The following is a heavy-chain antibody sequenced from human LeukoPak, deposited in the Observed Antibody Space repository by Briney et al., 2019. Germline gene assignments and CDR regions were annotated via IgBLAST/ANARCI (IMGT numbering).Heavy chain of an antibody. V-gene: IGHV3-23*01. J-gene: IGHJ3*01. CDR2: QTSNSDHT. Sequence: GGSLRLSSTGSGFAFSAYAMTWVRQVPGKGLEWVSSQTSNSDHTSYADSVRGRFTMSRDNSKNSLYLQMNNLRAEDTATYHCGRDPNGNYIGAFEFWGQGTFVTVSS. D-gene: IGHD1-7*01. CDR3: GRDPNGNYIGAFEF. CDR1: GFAFSAYA.